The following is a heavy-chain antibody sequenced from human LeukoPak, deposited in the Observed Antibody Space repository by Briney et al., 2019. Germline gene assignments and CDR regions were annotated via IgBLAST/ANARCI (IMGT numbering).Heavy chain of an antibody. Sequence: GGSLRLSCAVSGFSVTNNYMSWVRQAPGKGLEWVSVFYVGGATYYADSVKGRFTISRDNSENTLYLQMKSLRAEDTAVYYCAASGPLRWGFDYWGQGTLVTVSS. J-gene: IGHJ4*02. D-gene: IGHD4-23*01. CDR1: GFSVTNNY. V-gene: IGHV3-53*01. CDR2: FYVGGAT. CDR3: AASGPLRWGFDY.